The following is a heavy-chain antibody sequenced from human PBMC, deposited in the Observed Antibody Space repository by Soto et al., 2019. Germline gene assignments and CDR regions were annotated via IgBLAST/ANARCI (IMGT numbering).Heavy chain of an antibody. CDR2: ISGSSETK. CDR1: GFSLSSHS. J-gene: IGHJ6*02. Sequence: EVQLVESGGGLAQPGGSLRLSCAASGFSLSSHSVNWVRQAPGKGLEWISYISGSSETKYNADSVKGRFTTSRDNVKKVVYLQMNSLRDEDTALYYCARGTSLGYYSYGMDVWGQGTTVTVSS. CDR3: ARGTSLGYYSYGMDV. D-gene: IGHD3-10*01. V-gene: IGHV3-48*02.